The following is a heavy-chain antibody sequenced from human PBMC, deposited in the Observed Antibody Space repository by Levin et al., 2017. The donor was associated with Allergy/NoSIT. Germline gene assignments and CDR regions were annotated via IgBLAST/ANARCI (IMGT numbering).Heavy chain of an antibody. CDR1: GDSVSSNSAA. CDR2: TYYRSKWYN. CDR3: ASGYSSSWYSWFDP. D-gene: IGHD6-13*01. Sequence: SETLSLTCAISGDSVSSNSAAWNWIRQSPSRGLEWLGRTYYRSKWYNDYAVSVKSRITINPDTSKNQFSLQLNSVTPEDTAVYYCASGYSSSWYSWFDPWGQGTLVTVSS. V-gene: IGHV6-1*01. J-gene: IGHJ5*02.